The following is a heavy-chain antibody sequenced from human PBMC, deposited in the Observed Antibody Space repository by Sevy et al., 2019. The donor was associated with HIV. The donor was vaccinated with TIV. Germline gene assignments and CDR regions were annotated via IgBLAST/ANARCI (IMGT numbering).Heavy chain of an antibody. CDR3: ARDGGYGMRGCPLY. CDR1: GFAFSSHA. CDR2: ISYEGTET. V-gene: IGHV3-30-3*01. J-gene: IGHJ4*02. Sequence: GGSLRLSCAASGFAFSSHAMHWVRQAPGKGLEWVAVISYEGTETFYAASVEGRFTISRDNSKNMLSLQINSLRPEDTAVYYCARDGGYGMRGCPLYWGQGTLVTVSS. D-gene: IGHD6-13*01.